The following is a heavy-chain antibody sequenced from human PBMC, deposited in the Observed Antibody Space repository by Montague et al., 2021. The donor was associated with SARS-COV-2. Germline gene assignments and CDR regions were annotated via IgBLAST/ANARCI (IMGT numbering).Heavy chain of an antibody. CDR2: ISGSADRT. CDR1: GFIFSNYD. CDR3: AKDVSTADTGMLLGGYYYGMDV. D-gene: IGHD5-18*01. Sequence: SLRLSCAASGFIFSNYDMNWVRQVPGKGLEWLSSISGSADRTYYADSVKGRFTISRDNSKNTLDLQMSSLRAEDTALYYCAKDVSTADTGMLLGGYYYGMDVWGQGTTVTVSS. J-gene: IGHJ6*02. V-gene: IGHV3-23*01.